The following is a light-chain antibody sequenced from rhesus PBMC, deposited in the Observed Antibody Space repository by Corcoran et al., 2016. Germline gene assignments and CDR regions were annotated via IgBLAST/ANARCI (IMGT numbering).Light chain of an antibody. CDR3: QQHNSYPYS. Sequence: DIQMTQSPSSLSASVGDRVTITCQASQGISSWLDWYQQKPGKAPKLLIYAASSLQSGVPSRFSGSGSGTDFTLTISSLQPEDFATYYCQQHNSYPYSFGQGTKVEIK. CDR2: AAS. V-gene: IGKV1-33*02. CDR1: QGISSW. J-gene: IGKJ2*01.